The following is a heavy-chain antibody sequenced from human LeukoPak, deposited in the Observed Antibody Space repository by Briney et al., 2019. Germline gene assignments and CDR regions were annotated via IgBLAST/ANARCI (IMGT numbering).Heavy chain of an antibody. V-gene: IGHV1-18*01. CDR2: ISAYNGNT. CDR3: ARDGERSSWKENTYYYYGMDV. J-gene: IGHJ6*02. D-gene: IGHD6-13*01. CDR1: GYTFTSYG. Sequence: ASVKVSCKASGYTFTSYGISWVRQAPGQGLEWMGWISAYNGNTNYAQKLQGRVTMTTDTSTSTAYMELRSLRSDDTAVYYCARDGERSSWKENTYYYYGMDVWGQGTTVTVSS.